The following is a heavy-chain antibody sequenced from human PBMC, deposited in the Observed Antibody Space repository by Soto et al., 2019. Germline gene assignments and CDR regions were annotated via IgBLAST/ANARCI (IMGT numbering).Heavy chain of an antibody. V-gene: IGHV4-59*08. D-gene: IGHD3-22*01. CDR3: ARPQGDDSSGYYY. CDR2: IYYSGST. Sequence: PSETLSLTCTVSGGSISSYYWSWIRQPPGKGLEWIGYIYYSGSTNYNPSLKSRVTISVDTSKNQFSLKLSSVTAADTAVYYCARPQGDDSSGYYYWGQGTLVTVSS. CDR1: GGSISSYY. J-gene: IGHJ4*02.